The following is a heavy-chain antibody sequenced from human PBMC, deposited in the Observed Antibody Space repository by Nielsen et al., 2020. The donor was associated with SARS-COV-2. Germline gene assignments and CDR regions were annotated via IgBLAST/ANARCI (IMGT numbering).Heavy chain of an antibody. CDR3: ARDVLVGAALDY. CDR1: GFTFSSYS. Sequence: GGSLRPSCAASGFTFSSYSMNWVRQAPGKGLEWVSYFSSSSSTIYYADSVRGRFTISRDNSKNTLYLQMNSLRAEDTTVYYCARDVLVGAALDYWGQGTLVTVSS. V-gene: IGHV3-48*01. CDR2: FSSSSSTI. J-gene: IGHJ4*02. D-gene: IGHD1-26*01.